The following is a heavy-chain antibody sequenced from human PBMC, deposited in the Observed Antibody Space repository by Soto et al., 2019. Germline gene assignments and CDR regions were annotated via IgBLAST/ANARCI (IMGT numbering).Heavy chain of an antibody. CDR2: IFHGVNT. J-gene: IGHJ3*01. V-gene: IGHV4-38-2*01. D-gene: IGHD2-15*01. CDR3: ASSRWYDAFDV. Sequence: SSETLSLTCAVSGFFISSGNYWGCIRKPPGKGLEWIGSIFHGVNTYYNPSLKSRVNISVEMSKSQFSLKLNSVTAADTAVYYCASSRWYDAFDVWGKGKVLTVSS. CDR1: GFFISSGNY.